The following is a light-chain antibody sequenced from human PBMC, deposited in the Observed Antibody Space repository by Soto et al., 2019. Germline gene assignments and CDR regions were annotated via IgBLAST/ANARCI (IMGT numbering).Light chain of an antibody. Sequence: QSVLTQPPSVSGAPGQRVTISCTGSSSNIGAGYDVHWYQQLPGTAPKLLIYGNSNRPSGVPDRFSGSKSGTSASLAITGLQAEDEAEYHCQSYDSGLSGSVFGGGTKVTVL. CDR1: SSNIGAGYD. J-gene: IGLJ2*01. CDR3: QSYDSGLSGSV. V-gene: IGLV1-40*01. CDR2: GNS.